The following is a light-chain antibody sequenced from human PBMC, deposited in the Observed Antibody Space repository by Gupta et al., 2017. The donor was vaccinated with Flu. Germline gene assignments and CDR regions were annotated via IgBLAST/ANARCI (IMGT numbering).Light chain of an antibody. CDR2: GAS. CDR3: QQYGSSPLT. CDR1: QSVSSSY. V-gene: IGKV3-20*01. J-gene: IGKJ4*01. Sequence: GTLSLSPGERDTLSCRASQSVSSSYLAWYQQKPGQAPRLLIYGASSRATGIPDRFSGSGSGTDFTLTISRLEPEDFAVYYCQQYGSSPLTFGGGTKVEIK.